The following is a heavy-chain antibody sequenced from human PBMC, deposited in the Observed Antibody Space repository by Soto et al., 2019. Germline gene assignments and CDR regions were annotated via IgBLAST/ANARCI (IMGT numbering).Heavy chain of an antibody. CDR2: ISYDGSNK. J-gene: IGHJ6*02. CDR3: AKDLESTSGNAESYYYYGMDV. CDR1: GFTFSSYG. V-gene: IGHV3-30*18. D-gene: IGHD2-2*01. Sequence: GGSLRLSCAASGFTFSSYGMHWVRQAPGKGLEWVAVISYDGSNKYYADSVKGRFTISRDNSKNTLYLQMNSLRAEDTAVYYCAKDLESTSGNAESYYYYGMDVWGQGTTVTVSS.